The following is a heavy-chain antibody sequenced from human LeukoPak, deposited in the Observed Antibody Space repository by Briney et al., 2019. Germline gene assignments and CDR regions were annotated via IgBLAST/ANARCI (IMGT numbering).Heavy chain of an antibody. J-gene: IGHJ4*02. CDR2: ISAYNGNT. CDR1: GYTFTSYG. CDR3: ARVSYYDSSGYPPPRDY. D-gene: IGHD3-22*01. V-gene: IGHV1-18*01. Sequence: ASVKVSCKASGYTFTSYGISWVRQAPGQGLEWMGWISAYNGNTNYAQKLQGRVTMTTDTSTSTAYMELRSLRSDDTAVYYCARVSYYDSSGYPPPRDYWGQGTLVTVSS.